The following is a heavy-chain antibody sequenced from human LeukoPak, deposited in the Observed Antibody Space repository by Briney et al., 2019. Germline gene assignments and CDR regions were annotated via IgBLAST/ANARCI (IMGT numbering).Heavy chain of an antibody. D-gene: IGHD1-20*01. CDR3: ATDNWYVMNL. Sequence: GGSLRLSCAASGFTGPPFSAYWIPWVRQAPGKGLMWVAHINGDGTMTTYADSVEGRFTISRDNAKSTLFLQMDSLRVEDTAVYYCATDNWYVMNLWGQGTTVTVSS. CDR2: INGDGTMT. V-gene: IGHV3-74*01. J-gene: IGHJ6*02. CDR1: GFTGPPFSAYW.